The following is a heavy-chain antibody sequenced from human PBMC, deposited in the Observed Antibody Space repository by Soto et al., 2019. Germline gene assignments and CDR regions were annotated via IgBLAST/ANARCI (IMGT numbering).Heavy chain of an antibody. CDR1: GYTFTGPY. D-gene: IGHD5-18*01. V-gene: IGHV1-2*02. CDR2: INPKSGDT. Sequence: QAQLVQSGAEVRKPGASVRVSCKASGYTFTGPYIYWVRQAPGQGLEWMGWINPKSGDTDFAQWFQGRVTLTRDTSISTIYTQPDNLRSDDTGVYYGARDVRIQSHGVDVWGQGNAVIMSS. CDR3: ARDVRIQSHGVDV. J-gene: IGHJ6*02.